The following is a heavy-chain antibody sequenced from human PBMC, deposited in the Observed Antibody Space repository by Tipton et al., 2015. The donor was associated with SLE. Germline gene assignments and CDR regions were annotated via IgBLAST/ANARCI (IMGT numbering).Heavy chain of an antibody. CDR3: ARDGVTTVTTMKDYGMDV. Sequence: SLRLSCAASGFTVNNNYMSWVRQAPGKGLEWVSVIYSGGSTYYADSVKGRFTISRDNSKNTLYLQMNSLRAEDTAVYYCARDGVTTVTTMKDYGMDVWGQGTTVTVSS. J-gene: IGHJ6*02. D-gene: IGHD4-17*01. V-gene: IGHV3-66*01. CDR1: GFTVNNNY. CDR2: IYSGGST.